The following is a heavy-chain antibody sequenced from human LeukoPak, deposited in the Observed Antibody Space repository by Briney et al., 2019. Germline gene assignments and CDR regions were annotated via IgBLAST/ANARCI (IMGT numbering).Heavy chain of an antibody. V-gene: IGHV1-69*13. CDR1: GGTFSSYA. CDR3: ARMVDIVVVPAAIFAFDI. Sequence: GASVKVSCKASGGTFSSYAISWVRQSPGQGLEWMGGIIPIFGTANYAQKFQGRVTITADESTSTAYMELSSLRSEDTAVYYCARMVDIVVVPAAIFAFDIWGQGTMVTVSS. CDR2: IIPIFGTA. J-gene: IGHJ3*02. D-gene: IGHD2-2*03.